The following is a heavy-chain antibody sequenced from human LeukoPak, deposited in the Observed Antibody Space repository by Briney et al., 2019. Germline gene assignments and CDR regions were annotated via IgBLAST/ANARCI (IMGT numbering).Heavy chain of an antibody. CDR1: GFTFSSYA. CDR2: ISYDGSNK. D-gene: IGHD1-1*01. J-gene: IGHJ4*02. V-gene: IGHV3-30-3*01. Sequence: GGSLRLSCAASGFTFSSYAMHWVRQAPGKGLEWVAVISYDGSNKYYADSVKGRFTISRDNSKNTLYLQMNRLRAEDTAVYYCARDRVRGTGTIGYWGQGTLVTVSS. CDR3: ARDRVRGTGTIGY.